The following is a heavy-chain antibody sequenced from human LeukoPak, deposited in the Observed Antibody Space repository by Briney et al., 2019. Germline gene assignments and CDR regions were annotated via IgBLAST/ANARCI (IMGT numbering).Heavy chain of an antibody. Sequence: GGSLRLSCAASGFTVSSNYMSWVRQGQGKGLEWVSVISDSGGDTYYADSVKGRFTISRDNSKNTLYLQMSSLRVEDAAVYYCAKDPQYSTSWSDYWGQGTLVAVSS. CDR2: ISDSGGDT. D-gene: IGHD6-13*01. CDR3: AKDPQYSTSWSDY. CDR1: GFTVSSNY. V-gene: IGHV3-53*01. J-gene: IGHJ4*02.